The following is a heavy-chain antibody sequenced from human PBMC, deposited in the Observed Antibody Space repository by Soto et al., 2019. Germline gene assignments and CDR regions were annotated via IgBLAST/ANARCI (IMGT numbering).Heavy chain of an antibody. CDR1: GFPFISYV. Sequence: WGSLRLSCAASGFPFISYVMSWFRQSPGKWLEWVSGISGGGSNTFYADYVKGRFTISRDNSKNTLLLQMNSLGAEDTAVYYCAKDSNKYSSSLRGRYFDYWGQGIGVTVSS. CDR3: AKDSNKYSSSLRGRYFDY. CDR2: ISGGGSNT. D-gene: IGHD4-4*01. V-gene: IGHV3-23*01. J-gene: IGHJ4*02.